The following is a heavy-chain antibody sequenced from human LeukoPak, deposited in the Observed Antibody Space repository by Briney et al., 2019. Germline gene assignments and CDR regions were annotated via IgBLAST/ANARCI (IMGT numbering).Heavy chain of an antibody. CDR1: GFTFSSYA. V-gene: IGHV3-30-3*01. CDR3: AKDFHGDYDGGAFDI. J-gene: IGHJ3*02. CDR2: ISYDGSNK. Sequence: GGSLRLSCAASGFTFSSYAMHWVRQAPGKGLEWVAVISYDGSNKYYADSVKGRFTISRDNAKNSLYLQMNSLRAEDTALYYCAKDFHGDYDGGAFDIWGQGTMVTVSS. D-gene: IGHD4-17*01.